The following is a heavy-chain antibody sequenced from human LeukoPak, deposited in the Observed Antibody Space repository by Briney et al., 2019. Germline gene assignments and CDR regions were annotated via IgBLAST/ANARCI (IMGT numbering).Heavy chain of an antibody. V-gene: IGHV3-30*18. CDR3: AKEGFLRGFDY. D-gene: IGHD4-17*01. J-gene: IGHJ4*02. CDR1: GFTFSSYG. Sequence: PGGSLRLSCAASGFTFSSYGMHWVRQAPGKGLEWVAVISYDGSNKYYADSVKGRFTISRDNSKNTLYLQMNSLRAEDTAVYYCAKEGFLRGFDYWGQGTLVTVSS. CDR2: ISYDGSNK.